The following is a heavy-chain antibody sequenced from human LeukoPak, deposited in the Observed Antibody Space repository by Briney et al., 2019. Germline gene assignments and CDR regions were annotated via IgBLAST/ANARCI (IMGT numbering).Heavy chain of an antibody. CDR1: GFTFSSYA. CDR2: ISGSGGST. V-gene: IGHV3-23*01. CDR3: ARGSSSSHYYYGMDV. D-gene: IGHD6-6*01. J-gene: IGHJ6*02. Sequence: QSGGSLRLSCAASGFTFSSYAMSWVRQAPGKGLEWVSAISGSGGSTYYADSVKGRFTISRDNSKNTLYLQMNSLRAEDTAVYYCARGSSSSHYYYGMDVWGQGTTVTVSS.